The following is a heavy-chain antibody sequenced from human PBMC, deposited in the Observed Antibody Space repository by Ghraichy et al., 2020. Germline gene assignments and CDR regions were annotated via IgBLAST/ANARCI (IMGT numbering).Heavy chain of an antibody. V-gene: IGHV3-7*03. CDR1: GFTFSSDW. J-gene: IGHJ1*01. CDR3: ARSFTSAWDPKYFHH. D-gene: IGHD2-2*01. CDR2: IKQDGSEK. Sequence: GGSLRLSCAASGFTFSSDWMSWVRQAPGKGLEWVANIKQDGSEKFYVASVKGRFTISRDNAKSSLYLEMNSLTGEDTAFYYCARSFTSAWDPKYFHHWGRGTLVTVSS.